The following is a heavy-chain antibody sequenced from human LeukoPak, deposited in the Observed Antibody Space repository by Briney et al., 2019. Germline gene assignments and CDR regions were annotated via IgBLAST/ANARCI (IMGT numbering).Heavy chain of an antibody. Sequence: SQTLSLTCTVSGGSISSGDYYWSWIRQPPGKGLEGIGYIYYSGSTYYNPSLKSRVTISVDTSKNQFSLKLSSVTAADTAVYYCAREGNSSSWYNWGPPGYWGQGTLVTVSS. CDR2: IYYSGST. CDR3: AREGNSSSWYNWGPPGY. D-gene: IGHD6-13*01. CDR1: GGSISSGDYY. J-gene: IGHJ4*02. V-gene: IGHV4-30-4*01.